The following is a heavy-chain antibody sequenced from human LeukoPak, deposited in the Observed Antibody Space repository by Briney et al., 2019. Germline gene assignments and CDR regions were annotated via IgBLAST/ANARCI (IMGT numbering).Heavy chain of an antibody. V-gene: IGHV3-20*04. CDR2: INWNGGST. J-gene: IGHJ4*02. D-gene: IGHD3-16*02. CDR1: GFTFDDYG. CDR3: ARDGGDYVWGSYRPYFDY. Sequence: GGSLRLSCAASGFTFDDYGMSWVRQAPGKGLEWVSGINWNGGSTGYADSVKGRFTISRDNAKNSLYLQTNSLRAEDTALYYCARDGGDYVWGSYRPYFDYWGQGTLVTVSS.